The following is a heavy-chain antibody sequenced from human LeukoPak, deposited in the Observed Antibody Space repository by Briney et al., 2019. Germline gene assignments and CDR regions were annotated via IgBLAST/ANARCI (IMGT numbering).Heavy chain of an antibody. V-gene: IGHV3-21*01. J-gene: IGHJ4*02. Sequence: GGSLRLSCAASGFTFSSYSMNWVRQAPGKGLEWVSSISSSSYYIYYADSVKGRLTISRDNAKNSLYLQMNSLRAEDTAVYYCARDRTGEPDYWGQGTLVTVSS. CDR3: ARDRTGEPDY. CDR1: GFTFSSYS. D-gene: IGHD7-27*01. CDR2: ISSSSYYI.